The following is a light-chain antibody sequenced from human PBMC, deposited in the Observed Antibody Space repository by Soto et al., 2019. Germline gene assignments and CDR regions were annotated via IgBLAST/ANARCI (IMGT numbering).Light chain of an antibody. CDR3: QQYNDWPLIT. Sequence: VMKHSAAALSLSKRERVTLSCRASQSVRSNLAWYQQKPGQSPRLLIYGASTRATGIPARFSGSGSGTEFTLTISSLLSEDFAVYYCQQYNDWPLITFGQGTRLEI. V-gene: IGKV3-15*01. CDR2: GAS. J-gene: IGKJ5*01. CDR1: QSVRSN.